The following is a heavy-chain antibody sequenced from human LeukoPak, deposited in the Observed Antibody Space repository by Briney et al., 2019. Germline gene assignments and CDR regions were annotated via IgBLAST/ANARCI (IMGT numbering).Heavy chain of an antibody. J-gene: IGHJ4*02. V-gene: IGHV3-23*01. CDR3: AKGTGGYYGDPFDY. CDR2: ISGSGGST. Sequence: GGSLRLSCAASEFTFDNYAMSWVRQAPGKGLEWVSAISGSGGSTYYADSVKGRFTISRDNSKNTLYLQMNSLRAEDTAVYYCAKGTGGYYGDPFDYWGQGTLVTVSS. D-gene: IGHD4-17*01. CDR1: EFTFDNYA.